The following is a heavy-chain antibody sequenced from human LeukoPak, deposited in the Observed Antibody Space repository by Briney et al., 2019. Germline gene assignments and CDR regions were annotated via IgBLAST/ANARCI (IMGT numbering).Heavy chain of an antibody. J-gene: IGHJ3*02. Sequence: GASVKVSCKASGYTFTSYDINWVRQATGQGLEWMGWMNPNSGNTGYAQKFQGRVTMTRNTSISTAYMELSSLRSEDTAVYYCAKDSSSWDAFDIWGQGTMVTVSS. V-gene: IGHV1-8*01. CDR3: AKDSSSWDAFDI. CDR1: GYTFTSYD. CDR2: MNPNSGNT. D-gene: IGHD6-13*01.